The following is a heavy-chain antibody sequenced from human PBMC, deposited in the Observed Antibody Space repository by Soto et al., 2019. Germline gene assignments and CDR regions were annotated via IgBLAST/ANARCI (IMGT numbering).Heavy chain of an antibody. CDR2: IKSDGSGT. V-gene: IGHV3-74*03. D-gene: IGHD6-19*01. Sequence: VGPLRPSCAASGFTFSGYWMHWVRQAPGKGLEWVSRIKSDGSGTTYSDSEKGRFTIYRGNSKNTGFLQMNILRAEDTAVYYGVRSCSYWGQGTRVTV. J-gene: IGHJ4*02. CDR1: GFTFSGYW. CDR3: VRSCSY.